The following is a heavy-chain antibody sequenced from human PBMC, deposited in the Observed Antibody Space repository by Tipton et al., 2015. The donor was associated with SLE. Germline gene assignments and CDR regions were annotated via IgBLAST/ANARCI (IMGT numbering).Heavy chain of an antibody. CDR1: GGSISSYY. V-gene: IGHV4-4*07. Sequence: TLSLTCTVSGGSISSYYWSWIRQPAGKGLEWIGRIYTSGSTNYNPSLKSRVTMSVDTSKNQFSLKLSSVTAADTAVYYCARGAVGAMVRGVYYGMDVWGQGNTVTVS. CDR2: IYTSGST. CDR3: ARGAVGAMVRGVYYGMDV. J-gene: IGHJ6*02. D-gene: IGHD3-10*01.